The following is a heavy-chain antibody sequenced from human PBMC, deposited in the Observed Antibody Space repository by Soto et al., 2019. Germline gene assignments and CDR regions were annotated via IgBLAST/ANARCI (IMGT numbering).Heavy chain of an antibody. CDR1: GGSISSGDYY. CDR2: IYYSGGT. V-gene: IGHV4-30-4*01. J-gene: IGHJ5*01. CDR3: AXXXXXXXXXXXWFDP. Sequence: QVQLQESGPGLVKPSQTLSLTCTVSGGSISSGDYYWSWIRQPPGKGLEWIGYIYYSGGTYYNPSLRSRVTISVDTSKNQFSLKLSXVTAAXTXXXXCAXXXXXXXXXXXWFDPWGQGTLVTVSS.